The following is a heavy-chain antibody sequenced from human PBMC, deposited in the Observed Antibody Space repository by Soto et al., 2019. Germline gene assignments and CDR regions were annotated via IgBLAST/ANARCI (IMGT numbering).Heavy chain of an antibody. CDR2: ISTYNDNI. D-gene: IGHD6-19*01. CDR1: GYTFTSYG. Sequence: QVQXVQSGAEVXXXGAXXKVSCXASGYTFTSYGISWVRQXXXXXXEWMGWISTYNDNINYAQELEDRVTLTXXASXXXXXXXXXXXRSDDTAMYYCARIAVADTSHFDYWGQGTLVTVSS. CDR3: ARIAVADTSHFDY. J-gene: IGHJ4*02. V-gene: IGHV1-18*01.